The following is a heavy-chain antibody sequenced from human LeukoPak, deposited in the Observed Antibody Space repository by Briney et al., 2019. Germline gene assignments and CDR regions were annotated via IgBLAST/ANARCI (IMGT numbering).Heavy chain of an antibody. CDR1: GGSISSSSYY. CDR3: ARHGSGSIDY. V-gene: IGHV4-39*01. D-gene: IGHD3-10*01. J-gene: IGHJ4*02. CDR2: IYYSGST. Sequence: PSETLSLTCTVSGGSISSSSYYWGWIRQPPGKGLEWIGSIYYSGSTYYNPSLKSRVTISVDTSKNQFSLKLSSVTAADTAVYYCARHGSGSIDYWGQGTLVTVSS.